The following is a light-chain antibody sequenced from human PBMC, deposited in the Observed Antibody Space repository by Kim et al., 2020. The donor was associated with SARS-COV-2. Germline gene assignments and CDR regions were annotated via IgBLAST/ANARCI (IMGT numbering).Light chain of an antibody. CDR1: RSNIRSYA. CDR2: GND. CDR3: ASWDDSLNGL. Sequence: PGQGVTSSCSGIRSNIRSYAVNGYQQFPGKAPKLLIYGNDERPSEVPDRFSASKSGTSASLAISGLQSEDEADYYCASWDDSLNGLFGGGTKLTVL. V-gene: IGLV1-44*01. J-gene: IGLJ2*01.